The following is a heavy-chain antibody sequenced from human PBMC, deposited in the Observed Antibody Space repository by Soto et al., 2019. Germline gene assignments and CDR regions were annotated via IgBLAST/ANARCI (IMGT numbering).Heavy chain of an antibody. J-gene: IGHJ4*02. Sequence: EVQLLESGGGLVQPGGSLRLSCAASGFTFSSYAMSWVRQAPGKGLEWVSAISGSGGSTYYSDSVKGRFTISTDNSKNTLYLQMNSLRAEDTALYYWAEDLIQLWTFDYWGQGTLVTFSS. CDR1: GFTFSSYA. V-gene: IGHV3-23*01. CDR3: AEDLIQLWTFDY. D-gene: IGHD5-18*01. CDR2: ISGSGGST.